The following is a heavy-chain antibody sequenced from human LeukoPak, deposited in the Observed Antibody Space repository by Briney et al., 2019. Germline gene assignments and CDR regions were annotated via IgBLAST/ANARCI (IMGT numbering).Heavy chain of an antibody. V-gene: IGHV3-66*01. D-gene: IGHD3-10*01. CDR1: GCPVSTKY. CDR3: ARSLGFGEYCDY. J-gene: IGHJ4*02. Sequence: GGSLRLSCVASGCPVSTKYRSWVRQAPGKGLEWVSLIYSGGSTYSTGSVKGRFTISRDKSRNTLCLQMNSLNSLRAEDTAVYHCARSLGFGEYCDYWGQGTLVTVSS. CDR2: IYSGGST.